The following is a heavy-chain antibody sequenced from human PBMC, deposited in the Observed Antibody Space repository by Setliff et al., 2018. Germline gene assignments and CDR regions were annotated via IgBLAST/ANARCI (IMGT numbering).Heavy chain of an antibody. CDR2: ISYDGSNK. Sequence: GGSLRLSCAASGFSFSDYYMMWIRQAPGKGLEWVAVISYDGSNKYYGASVKGRFTISRDNSKNTLYLQMNSLRTEDTAVYYCARDERYNYHYYGMDVWGQGTTVTVSS. J-gene: IGHJ6*02. V-gene: IGHV3-30-3*01. CDR3: ARDERYNYHYYGMDV. D-gene: IGHD1-1*01. CDR1: GFSFSDYY.